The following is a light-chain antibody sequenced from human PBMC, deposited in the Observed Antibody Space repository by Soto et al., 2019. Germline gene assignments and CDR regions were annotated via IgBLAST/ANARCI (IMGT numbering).Light chain of an antibody. Sequence: PGESATLSCRASQTVNSDYLAWFQQRPGQAPRLLIFATSRRATDIPDRFSGSVSRTDFTLTISGLEAEDFAVYYCRQYGRSLEFAVGGGTKVDIK. CDR1: QTVNSDY. CDR3: RQYGRSLEFA. CDR2: ATS. V-gene: IGKV3-20*01. J-gene: IGKJ4*01.